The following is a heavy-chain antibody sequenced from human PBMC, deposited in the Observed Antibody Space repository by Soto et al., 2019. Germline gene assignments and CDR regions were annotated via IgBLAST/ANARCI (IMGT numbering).Heavy chain of an antibody. J-gene: IGHJ4*02. CDR1: GGSISSGDYY. D-gene: IGHD2-15*01. CDR3: AREGGGAYYFDY. CDR2: IYYSGST. V-gene: IGHV4-30-4*01. Sequence: SETLSLTCTVSGGSISSGDYYWSWIRQPPGKGLEWIGYIYYSGSTYYNPSLKSRVTISVDTSKNQFSLKLSSVTAADTAVYYCAREGGGAYYFDYWGQGNVGTVS.